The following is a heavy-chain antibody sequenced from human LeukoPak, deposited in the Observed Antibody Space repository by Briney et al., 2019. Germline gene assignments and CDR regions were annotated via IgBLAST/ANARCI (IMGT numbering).Heavy chain of an antibody. CDR1: GFTFSSYA. D-gene: IGHD5-12*01. Sequence: PGRFLRLSCAASGFTFSSYAMHWVRHAPGKGLEWVSLIRGDGGSAYYSDSVKGRFPISKDNSKDSLYLQMNSLRTEDTALYYWAEDSSKSGYGPLNYWGQGTLVTVSS. CDR3: AEDSSKSGYGPLNY. V-gene: IGHV3-43*02. CDR2: IRGDGGSA. J-gene: IGHJ4*01.